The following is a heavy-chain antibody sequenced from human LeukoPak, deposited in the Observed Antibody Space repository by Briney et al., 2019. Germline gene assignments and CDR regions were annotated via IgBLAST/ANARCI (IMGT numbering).Heavy chain of an antibody. Sequence: GTSLRLSCEASGFTFGNYAIHWVRQVPGEGLEWVAIITHNGGTQYYADSVKGRFTISRDNSQSTVFLQMNSLGPEDTAVYYCARDAQSGAFSDFDYWGQGTLVTVSS. D-gene: IGHD1-26*01. V-gene: IGHV3-30-3*01. CDR1: GFTFGNYA. CDR3: ARDAQSGAFSDFDY. J-gene: IGHJ4*02. CDR2: ITHNGGTQ.